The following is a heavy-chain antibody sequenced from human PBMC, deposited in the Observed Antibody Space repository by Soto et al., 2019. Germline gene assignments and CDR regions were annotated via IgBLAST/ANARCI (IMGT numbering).Heavy chain of an antibody. Sequence: RVSCGASGFTFSSYGMHWVRQAPGKGLEWVAAISFDGSKKYYADSVKGRFTISRGNSNNTLYLQMNSLRPEDTAVYYCAKEGTLRDFDYWGQGTLVTVSS. J-gene: IGHJ4*02. CDR3: AKEGTLRDFDY. CDR2: ISFDGSKK. D-gene: IGHD3-16*01. V-gene: IGHV3-30*18. CDR1: GFTFSSYG.